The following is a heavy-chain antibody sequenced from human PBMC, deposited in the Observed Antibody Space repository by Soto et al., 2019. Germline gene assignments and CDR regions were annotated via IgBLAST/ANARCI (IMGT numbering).Heavy chain of an antibody. V-gene: IGHV4-34*01. CDR2: INHSGST. CDR1: GGSFSGYY. D-gene: IGHD6-19*01. Sequence: QVQLQQWGAGLLKPSETLSLTCAVYGGSFSGYYWSWIRQPPGKGLEWSGEINHSGSTNYNPSLKSGVTISVDPSKNQFSLKLSSVTAADTAVYYCARVSFYSSGWYGSGTGVWGQGTTVTVSS. J-gene: IGHJ6*02. CDR3: ARVSFYSSGWYGSGTGV.